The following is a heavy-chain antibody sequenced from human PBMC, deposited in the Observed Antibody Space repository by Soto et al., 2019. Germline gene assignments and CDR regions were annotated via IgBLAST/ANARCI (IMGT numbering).Heavy chain of an antibody. J-gene: IGHJ4*02. V-gene: IGHV3-23*01. D-gene: IGHD3-22*01. CDR1: GFTFSSYA. CDR3: AKKGGSDYYDSSGYYGFDY. CDR2: ISGSGGST. Sequence: QPGGSLRLSCAASGFTFSSYAMSWVRQAPGKGLEWVSAISGSGGSTYYADSVKGRFTISRDNSKNTLYLQMNSLRAEDTAVYYCAKKGGSDYYDSSGYYGFDYWGQGTLVTVSS.